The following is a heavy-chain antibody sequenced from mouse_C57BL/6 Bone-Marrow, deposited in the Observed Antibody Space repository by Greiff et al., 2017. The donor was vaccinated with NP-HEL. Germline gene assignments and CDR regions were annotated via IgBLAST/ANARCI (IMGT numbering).Heavy chain of an antibody. CDR1: GYAFSSSW. CDR3: ARSRYGSPYWYFDV. V-gene: IGHV1-82*01. CDR2: IYPGDGDT. D-gene: IGHD1-1*01. Sequence: QVQLQQSGPELVKPGASVKISCKASGYAFSSSWMNWVKQRPGKGLEWIGRIYPGDGDTNYNGKFKGKATLTADKSSSTAYMQLSSLTSEDSAVYFCARSRYGSPYWYFDVWGTGTTVTVSS. J-gene: IGHJ1*03.